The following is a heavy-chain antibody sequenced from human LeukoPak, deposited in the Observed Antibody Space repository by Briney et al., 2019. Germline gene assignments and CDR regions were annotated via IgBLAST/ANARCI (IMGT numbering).Heavy chain of an antibody. CDR3: ARDYYDSSAEYFQH. Sequence: GGSLRLSCAASGFTFSSYSMNWVRQAPGKGLEWVSSISSSSSYIYYAESVKGRFTISRDNAKNSLYLQMNSLRAEDTAVYYCARDYYDSSAEYFQHWGQGTLVTVSS. V-gene: IGHV3-21*01. D-gene: IGHD3-22*01. CDR1: GFTFSSYS. CDR2: ISSSSSYI. J-gene: IGHJ1*01.